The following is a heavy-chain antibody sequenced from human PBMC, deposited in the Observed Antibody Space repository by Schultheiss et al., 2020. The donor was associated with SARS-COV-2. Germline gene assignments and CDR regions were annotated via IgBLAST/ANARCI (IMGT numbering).Heavy chain of an antibody. D-gene: IGHD3-10*01. CDR2: IYYSGST. CDR3: AREGSFLDY. Sequence: SETLSLTCAVYGGSFSGYYWSWIRQPPGKGLEWIGYIYYSGSTNYNPSLKSRVTISVDTSKNQFSLKLSSVTAADTAVYYCAREGSFLDYWGQGTLVTVSS. CDR1: GGSFSGYY. J-gene: IGHJ4*02. V-gene: IGHV4-59*01.